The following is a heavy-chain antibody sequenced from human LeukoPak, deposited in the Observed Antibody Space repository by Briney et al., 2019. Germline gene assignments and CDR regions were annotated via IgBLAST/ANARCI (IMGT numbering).Heavy chain of an antibody. CDR3: AKSLGRVLAFDY. CDR1: GFTFSDYY. V-gene: IGHV3-23*01. D-gene: IGHD3-10*01. J-gene: IGHJ4*02. Sequence: GGSLRLSCAASGFTFSDYYMSWIRQAPGKGLEWVSAISGSGGSTYYADSVKGRFTISRDNSKNTLYLQMNSLRAEDTAVYYCAKSLGRVLAFDYWGQGTLVTVSS. CDR2: ISGSGGST.